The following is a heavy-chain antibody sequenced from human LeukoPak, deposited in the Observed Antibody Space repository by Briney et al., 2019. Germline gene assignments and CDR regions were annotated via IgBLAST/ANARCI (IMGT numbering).Heavy chain of an antibody. J-gene: IGHJ4*02. V-gene: IGHV3-30*04. CDR2: ISYDGSNK. CDR1: GFTFSSYA. CDR3: ARDLLGMVRGVIIGF. D-gene: IGHD3-10*01. Sequence: GGSLRLSCAASGFTFSSYAMHWVRQAPGKGLEWVAVISYDGSNKYYADSVKGRFTISRDNSKNTLYLQMNSLRAEDTAVYYCARDLLGMVRGVIIGFWGQGTLVTVSS.